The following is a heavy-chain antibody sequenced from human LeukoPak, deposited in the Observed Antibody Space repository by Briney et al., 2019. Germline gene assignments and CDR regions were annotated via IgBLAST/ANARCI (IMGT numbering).Heavy chain of an antibody. V-gene: IGHV3-21*01. CDR2: ISSSSSYI. J-gene: IGHJ5*02. Sequence: GGSLRLSCAASGFTFSSYSMNWVRQAPGKGLEWVSSISSSSSYIYYADSVKGRFTISRDNAKNTVYLEMNSLSVEDTATYYCIRDFRSADLWGQGTLVTVTS. CDR1: GFTFSSYS. CDR3: IRDFRSADL.